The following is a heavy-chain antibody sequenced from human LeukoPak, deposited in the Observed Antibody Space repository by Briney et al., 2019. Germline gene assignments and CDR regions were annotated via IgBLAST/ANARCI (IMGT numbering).Heavy chain of an antibody. CDR2: ISGSGGST. CDR3: AKSRYGSGSYYNAEDY. D-gene: IGHD3-10*01. Sequence: GGSLRLSCAASGFTVSSNYMSWVRQAPGKGLEWVSAISGSGGSTYYADSVKGRFTISRDNSKNTLYLQMNSLRAEDTAVYYCAKSRYGSGSYYNAEDYWGQGTLVTVSS. CDR1: GFTVSSNY. V-gene: IGHV3-23*01. J-gene: IGHJ4*02.